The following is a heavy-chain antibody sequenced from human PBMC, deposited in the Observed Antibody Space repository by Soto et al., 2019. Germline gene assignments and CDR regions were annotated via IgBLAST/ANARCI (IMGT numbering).Heavy chain of an antibody. D-gene: IGHD2-2*01. V-gene: IGHV4-34*01. CDR2: INHSGST. CDR3: ARASIVVVPAANYYYYYGMDV. J-gene: IGHJ6*02. CDR1: GGSFRGYY. Sequence: PSETLSLTCAVYGGSFRGYYWSWIRQPPGKGLEWIGEINHSGSTNYNPSLKSRVTISVDTSKNQFSLKLSSVTAADTAVYYCARASIVVVPAANYYYYYGMDVWGQGTTVTVSS.